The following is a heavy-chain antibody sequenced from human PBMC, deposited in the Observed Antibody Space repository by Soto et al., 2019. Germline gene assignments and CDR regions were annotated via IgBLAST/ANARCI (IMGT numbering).Heavy chain of an antibody. Sequence: SETLSLTCTVSGGSISSSSYYWGWIRQPPGKGLEWIGSIYYSGSTYHNPSLKSRVTISVDTSKNQFSLKLSSVTAADTAVYYCARGEDAFFYYGLDVWGQGITVTVSS. V-gene: IGHV4-39*01. CDR3: ARGEDAFFYYGLDV. J-gene: IGHJ6*02. CDR1: GGSISSSSYY. CDR2: IYYSGST.